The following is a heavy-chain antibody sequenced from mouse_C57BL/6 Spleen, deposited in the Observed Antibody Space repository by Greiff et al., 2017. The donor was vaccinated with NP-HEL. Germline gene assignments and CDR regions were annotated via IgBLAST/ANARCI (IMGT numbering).Heavy chain of an antibody. CDR2: IYPRSGNT. J-gene: IGHJ4*01. CDR1: GYTFTSYG. D-gene: IGHD1-1*01. Sequence: QVQLKESGAELARPGASVKLSCKASGYTFTSYGISWVKQRTGQGLEWIGEIYPRSGNTYYNEKFKGKATLTADKSSSTAYMELRSLTSEDSAVYFCARSDYGTLYAMDYWGQGTSVTVSS. CDR3: ARSDYGTLYAMDY. V-gene: IGHV1-81*01.